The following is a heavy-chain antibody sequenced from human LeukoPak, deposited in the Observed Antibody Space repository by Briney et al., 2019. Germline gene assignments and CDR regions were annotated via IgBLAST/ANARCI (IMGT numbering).Heavy chain of an antibody. CDR3: ARSYVEAAGTNFDF. D-gene: IGHD6-13*01. CDR1: GGYISSSSYY. V-gene: IGHV4-39*01. Sequence: SETLSLTCTVSGGYISSSSYYWGWIRQPPGKGLEWIGSIYYSGSTYYNPSLKSRVTISVDTSKNQFSLKMSSVTAADTAVYYCARSYVEAAGTNFDFWGQGTLVTVSS. J-gene: IGHJ4*02. CDR2: IYYSGST.